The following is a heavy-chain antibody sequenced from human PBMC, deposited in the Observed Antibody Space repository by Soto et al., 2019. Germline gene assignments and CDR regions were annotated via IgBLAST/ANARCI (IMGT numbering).Heavy chain of an antibody. CDR3: ARGRDILTYDY. CDR2: IYYSGST. J-gene: IGHJ4*02. D-gene: IGHD3-9*01. V-gene: IGHV4-30-4*01. Sequence: QVQLQESGPGLVKPSQTLSLTCTVSGGSISSGDYYWSWIRQPPGKGLEWIGYIYYSGSTYYNPSLKGXXTXPXXTSKTQFSLKLSSVTAADPAVYYCARGRDILTYDYWGQGTLVTVSS. CDR1: GGSISSGDYY.